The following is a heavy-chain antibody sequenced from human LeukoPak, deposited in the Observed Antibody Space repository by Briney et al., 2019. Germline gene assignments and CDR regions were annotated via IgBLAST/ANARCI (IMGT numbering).Heavy chain of an antibody. V-gene: IGHV3-23*01. D-gene: IGHD5-12*01. CDR2: ISGSGTT. J-gene: IGHJ4*02. Sequence: PGGSLRLSCAASGFTFSNYAMSWARQAPGKGLEWVSAISGSGTTYYADSVKGRFTISRDNSRNTLYLQMNSLRAEDTAVYYCANILIDIVAPGDYFDYWGQGTLVTVSS. CDR1: GFTFSNYA. CDR3: ANILIDIVAPGDYFDY.